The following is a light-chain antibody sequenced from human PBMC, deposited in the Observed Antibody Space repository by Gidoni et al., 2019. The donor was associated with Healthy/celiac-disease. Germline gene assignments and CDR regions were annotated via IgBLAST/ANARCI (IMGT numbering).Light chain of an antibody. CDR3: QQYDNLPLFT. V-gene: IGKV1-33*01. Sequence: DIQMTQSPSSLSASVGDRVTITCQASQDISNYLNWYQQKPGKAPKLLIYYASNLETGVPSRFSGSGSGTDFTFTISSLQPEDIATYYCQQYDNLPLFTFGPGTKVEIK. J-gene: IGKJ3*01. CDR2: YAS. CDR1: QDISNY.